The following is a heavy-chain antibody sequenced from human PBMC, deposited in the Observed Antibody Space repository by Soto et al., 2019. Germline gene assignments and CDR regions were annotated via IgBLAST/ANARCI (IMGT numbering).Heavy chain of an antibody. CDR1: GGTFSSYA. CDR3: ARTRGYSYGLGY. V-gene: IGHV1-69*13. J-gene: IGHJ4*02. D-gene: IGHD5-18*01. CDR2: IIPIFGTA. Sequence: SVKGSCKASGGTFSSYAISWVRQAPGQGLEWMGGIIPIFGTANYAQKFQGRVTITADESTSTAYMELSSLRSEDTAVYYCARTRGYSYGLGYWGQGTLVTVSS.